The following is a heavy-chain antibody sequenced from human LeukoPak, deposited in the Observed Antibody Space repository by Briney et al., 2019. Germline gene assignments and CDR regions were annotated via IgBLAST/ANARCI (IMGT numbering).Heavy chain of an antibody. CDR3: ARTPENYDFWSGYSAPSMDV. V-gene: IGHV4-30-2*01. J-gene: IGHJ6*03. Sequence: SQTLSLTCTVSGGSISSGGYYWSWIRQPPGKGLEWIGYIYHSGSTYYNPSLKGRVTISVDRSKNQFSLKLSSVTAADTAVYYCARTPENYDFWSGYSAPSMDVWGKGTTVTVSS. CDR2: IYHSGST. CDR1: GGSISSGGYY. D-gene: IGHD3-3*01.